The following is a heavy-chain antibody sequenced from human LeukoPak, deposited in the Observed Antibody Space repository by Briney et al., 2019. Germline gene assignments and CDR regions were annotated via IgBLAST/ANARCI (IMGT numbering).Heavy chain of an antibody. CDR3: AKGRYFDY. J-gene: IGHJ4*02. V-gene: IGHV3-9*01. Sequence: SLRLSCAASGFTFDDYAMHWVRQAPGKGLEWVSGISWNSGSIGYADSVKGRFTISRDHAKNSLYLQMNSLRAEDTALYYCAKGRYFDYWGQGTLVTVSS. CDR2: ISWNSGSI. CDR1: GFTFDDYA.